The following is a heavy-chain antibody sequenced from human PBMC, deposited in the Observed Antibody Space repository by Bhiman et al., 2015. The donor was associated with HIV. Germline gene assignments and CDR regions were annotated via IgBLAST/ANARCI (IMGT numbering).Heavy chain of an antibody. D-gene: IGHD1-26*01. V-gene: IGHV3-30*02. CDR3: AKGILGGSYSGFDY. Sequence: QVQLVESGGGVVQPGGSLRLSCAASGFTFSNYGMHWVRQAAGKGLEWVAFIRYDGRNKYYADSVKGRFTISRDNSKNTLYLQMNSLRAEDTAVYYCAKGILGGSYSGFDYWGQGTLVTVSS. J-gene: IGHJ4*02. CDR2: IRYDGRNK. CDR1: GFTFSNYG.